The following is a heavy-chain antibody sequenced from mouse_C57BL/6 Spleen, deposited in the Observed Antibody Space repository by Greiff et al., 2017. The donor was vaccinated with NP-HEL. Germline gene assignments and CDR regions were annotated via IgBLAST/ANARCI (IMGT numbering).Heavy chain of an antibody. CDR3: ARSTVVAKEGYFDY. CDR1: GYTFTSYW. CDR2: IDPSDSYT. J-gene: IGHJ2*01. Sequence: QVQLQQPGAELVRPGTSVKLSCKASGYTFTSYWMHWVKQRPGQGLEWIGVIDPSDSYTNYNQKFKGKATLTVDTSSSTAYMQLSSLTSEDSAVDDCARSTVVAKEGYFDYWGQGTTLTVSS. D-gene: IGHD1-1*01. V-gene: IGHV1-59*01.